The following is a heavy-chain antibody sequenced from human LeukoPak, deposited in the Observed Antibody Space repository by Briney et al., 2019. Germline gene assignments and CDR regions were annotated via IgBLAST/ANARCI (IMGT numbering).Heavy chain of an antibody. D-gene: IGHD6-25*01. CDR3: AHRGEAATLPTNDAFDI. J-gene: IGHJ3*02. CDR1: GFSLSTSGVG. V-gene: IGHV2-5*02. Sequence: ESGPTLVNPTQTLTLTCTFSGFSLSTSGVGVGWIRQPPGKALEWLALIYWDDDKRYSPSLKSRLTITKDTSKNQVVLTMTNMDPVDTATYYCAHRGEAATLPTNDAFDIWGQGTMVTVSS. CDR2: IYWDDDK.